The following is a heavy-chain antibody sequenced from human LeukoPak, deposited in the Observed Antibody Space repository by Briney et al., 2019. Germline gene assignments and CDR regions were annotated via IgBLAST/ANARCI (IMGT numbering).Heavy chain of an antibody. CDR1: NYSVSSDYY. V-gene: IGHV4-38-2*02. D-gene: IGHD2-15*01. J-gene: IGHJ6*03. Sequence: SETLSLTCKVSNYSVSSDYYWGWIRQPPGKGLEWIGSIYHSGKTYYNPSLKSRVTISVDTSKNQFSLNLNSVTAADTALYYCARGRGSSTWDVAAPHYYYYYYMDVWGKGTTVTISS. CDR2: IYHSGKT. CDR3: ARGRGSSTWDVAAPHYYYYYYMDV.